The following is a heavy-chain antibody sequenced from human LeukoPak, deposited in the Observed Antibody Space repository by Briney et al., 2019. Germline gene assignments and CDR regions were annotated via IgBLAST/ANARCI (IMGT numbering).Heavy chain of an antibody. CDR1: GFTVSSNS. CDR2: IYSGTI. Sequence: GGSLRLSCTVSGFTVSSNSMSWVRQAPGKGLEWVSFIYSGTIHYSDSVKGRFTISRDNSKNTLYLQMNSLRAEDTAVYYCARSSMAVAGTLDYWGQGTLVTVSS. CDR3: ARSSMAVAGTLDY. D-gene: IGHD6-19*01. V-gene: IGHV3-53*01. J-gene: IGHJ4*02.